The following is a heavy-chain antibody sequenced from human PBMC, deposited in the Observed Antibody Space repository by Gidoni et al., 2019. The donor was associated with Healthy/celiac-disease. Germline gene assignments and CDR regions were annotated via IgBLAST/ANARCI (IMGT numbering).Heavy chain of an antibody. CDR3: ARQGYSSSWFDP. J-gene: IGHJ5*02. CDR1: GGSISSSSYY. Sequence: QLQLQESGPGLVKPSETLSLTCTVSGGSISSSSYYWGWIRQPPGKGLEWIGSIYYSGSTYYNPSLKSRVTISVDTSKNQFSLKLSSVTAADTAVYYCARQGYSSSWFDPWGQGTLVTVSS. CDR2: IYYSGST. D-gene: IGHD6-13*01. V-gene: IGHV4-39*01.